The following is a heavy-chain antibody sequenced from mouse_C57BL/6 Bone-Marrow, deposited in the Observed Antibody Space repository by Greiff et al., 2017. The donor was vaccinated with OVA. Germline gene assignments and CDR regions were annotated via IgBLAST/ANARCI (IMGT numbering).Heavy chain of an antibody. CDR1: GYAFSSSW. CDR3: ARSYYYGRPSDWYFDV. D-gene: IGHD1-1*01. J-gene: IGHJ1*03. V-gene: IGHV1-82*01. CDR2: LYPGDGDT. Sequence: VQLQQSGPELVKPGASVKISCKASGYAFSSSWMNWVKQRPGKGLEWIGRLYPGDGDTNYNGKFKGKATLTADKSSSTAYMQLSSLTSEDSAVYVCARSYYYGRPSDWYFDVWGTGTTVTVSS.